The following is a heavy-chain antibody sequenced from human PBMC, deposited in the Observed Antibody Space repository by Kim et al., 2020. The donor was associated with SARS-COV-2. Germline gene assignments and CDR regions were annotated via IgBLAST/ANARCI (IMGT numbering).Heavy chain of an antibody. J-gene: IGHJ6*02. V-gene: IGHV3-23*01. Sequence: GGSLRLSCAASGFTFSSYAMSWVRQVPGKGLEWVSAISGSGGSTYYADSVKGRFTISRDNSKNTLYLQMNSLRAEDTAVYYCAKRSAADYDILTGYYLYYYGMDVWGQGTTVTVSS. CDR2: ISGSGGST. CDR3: AKRSAADYDILTGYYLYYYGMDV. CDR1: GFTFSSYA. D-gene: IGHD3-9*01.